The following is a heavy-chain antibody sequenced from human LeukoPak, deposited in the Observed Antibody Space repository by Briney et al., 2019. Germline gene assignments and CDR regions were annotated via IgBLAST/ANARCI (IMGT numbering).Heavy chain of an antibody. J-gene: IGHJ6*03. CDR3: AKDPDCSSTSCDLYYYYYYYMDV. D-gene: IGHD2-2*01. CDR1: GFTFSSYA. Sequence: GGSLRLSRAASGFTFSSYAMSWVRQAPGKGLEWVSAISGSGGSTYYADSVKGRFTISRDNSKNTLYLQMNSLRAEDTAVYYCAKDPDCSSTSCDLYYYYYYYMDVWGKGTTVTVSS. CDR2: ISGSGGST. V-gene: IGHV3-23*01.